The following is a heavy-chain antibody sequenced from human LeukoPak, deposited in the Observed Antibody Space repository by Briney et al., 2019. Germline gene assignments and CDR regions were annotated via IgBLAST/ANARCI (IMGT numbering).Heavy chain of an antibody. Sequence: PSETLSLTCAVYGGSFSGYYWSWIRQSPGKGLEWIGSIYYSGYTYYNPSVESRVTISVDTSKNQFSLKLSSVTAADTAVYYCAKHYMGSYDNRGLDYWGQGSLVTVSS. V-gene: IGHV4-34*01. CDR2: IYYSGYT. J-gene: IGHJ4*02. CDR1: GGSFSGYY. D-gene: IGHD3-10*01. CDR3: AKHYMGSYDNRGLDY.